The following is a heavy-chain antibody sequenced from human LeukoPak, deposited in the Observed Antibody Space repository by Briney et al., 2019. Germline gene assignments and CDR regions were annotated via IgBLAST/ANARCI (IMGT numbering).Heavy chain of an antibody. CDR1: GYTFTSYG. Sequence: ASVKVSCKASGYTFTSYGISWVRQAPGQGLEWMGWISAYNGNTNYAQKLQGRVTMTTDTSTSTAYMELRSLRSDDTAVYYCARDTTYYDSSGHSKRFDYWGQGTLVTVSS. J-gene: IGHJ4*02. CDR3: ARDTTYYDSSGHSKRFDY. D-gene: IGHD3-22*01. CDR2: ISAYNGNT. V-gene: IGHV1-18*01.